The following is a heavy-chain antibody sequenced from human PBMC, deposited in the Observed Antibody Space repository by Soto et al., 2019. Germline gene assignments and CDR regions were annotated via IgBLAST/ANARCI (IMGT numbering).Heavy chain of an antibody. Sequence: QVQLQESGPGLVKPSGTLSLTCAVSGGSIRSNNWWSWVRQPPGKGLEWIGEIFHSGSTNYNPSLKPRXTXSXXKSKNQVSLKLSSVTAADTAVYYCARVYSGSYSDYWGQGTLVTVSS. V-gene: IGHV4-4*02. J-gene: IGHJ4*02. CDR2: IFHSGST. CDR1: GGSIRSNNW. CDR3: ARVYSGSYSDY. D-gene: IGHD1-26*01.